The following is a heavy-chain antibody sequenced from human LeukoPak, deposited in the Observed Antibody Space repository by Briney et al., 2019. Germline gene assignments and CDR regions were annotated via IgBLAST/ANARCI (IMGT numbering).Heavy chain of an antibody. J-gene: IGHJ3*02. D-gene: IGHD4-17*01. CDR2: INAGNGNT. CDR3: ARGTNYGDYDAFDI. CDR1: GYTFSSYA. Sequence: ASVKVSCKASGYTFSSYAMHWVRQAPGQGLEWMGWINAGNGNTKYSQKFQGRVTITRDTSASTAYMELSSLRSEDTAVYYCARGTNYGDYDAFDIWGQGTMVTVSS. V-gene: IGHV1-3*01.